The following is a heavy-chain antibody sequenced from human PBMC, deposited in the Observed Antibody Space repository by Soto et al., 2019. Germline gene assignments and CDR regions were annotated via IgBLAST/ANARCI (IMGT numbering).Heavy chain of an antibody. V-gene: IGHV1-18*01. Sequence: ASVKVSCKSSGYTFINHGISWVRQAPGQGLEWMGWISAYNGNTNFAQKLQGRVTMITDTSTSTAYMELRSLRSDDTAVYYCARDTSAVAAPYGMDVWGQGTTVTVSS. D-gene: IGHD6-19*01. CDR1: GYTFINHG. J-gene: IGHJ6*02. CDR3: ARDTSAVAAPYGMDV. CDR2: ISAYNGNT.